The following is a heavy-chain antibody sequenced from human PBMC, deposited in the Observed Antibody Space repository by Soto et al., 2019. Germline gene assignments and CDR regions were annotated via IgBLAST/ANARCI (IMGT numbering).Heavy chain of an antibody. CDR3: AKDVSSWYVFDY. CDR2: IPYDGSNK. D-gene: IGHD6-13*01. J-gene: IGHJ4*02. CDR1: GFTFSSYG. Sequence: GGSLRLSSAASGFTFSSYGMHWVRQAPGKGLEWVAVIPYDGSNKYYADSVKGRFTISKHNSKNTLYLQMNSLRVEDTAVYYCAKDVSSWYVFDYWGQGTLVTVCS. V-gene: IGHV3-30*18.